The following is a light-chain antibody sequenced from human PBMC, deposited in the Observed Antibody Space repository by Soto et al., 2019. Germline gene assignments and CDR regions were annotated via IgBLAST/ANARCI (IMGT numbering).Light chain of an antibody. V-gene: IGLV2-14*01. J-gene: IGLJ1*01. CDR3: SAHSNTPLYV. CDR2: DVT. CDR1: SRDVGAYNY. Sequence: QSVLTQPASVSGSPGQSITISCTGTSRDVGAYNYVSWYQQHPGKAPKLMVYDVTNRPSGVSDRFSGSKSGNTASLTISGLRAEDGADYFCSAHSNTPLYVLESGTKVT.